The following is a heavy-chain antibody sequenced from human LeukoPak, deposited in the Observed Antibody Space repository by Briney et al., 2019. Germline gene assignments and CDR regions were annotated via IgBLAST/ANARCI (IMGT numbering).Heavy chain of an antibody. CDR1: GFTFSTYA. D-gene: IGHD3-22*01. CDR3: ARGGSGYGDYYYFYAMDV. Sequence: PGGSLRLSCAGSGFTFSTYAMNWVRQAPGKGLEWVSYISTSSSSIYYADSVKGRFTISRDNAKNSLYLQMNSLRDEDTAVYYCARGGSGYGDYYYFYAMDVWGQGTTVTVSS. CDR2: ISTSSSSI. V-gene: IGHV3-48*02. J-gene: IGHJ6*02.